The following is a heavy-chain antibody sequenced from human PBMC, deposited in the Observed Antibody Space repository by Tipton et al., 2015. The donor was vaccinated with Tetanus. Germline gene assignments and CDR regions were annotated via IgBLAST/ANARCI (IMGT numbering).Heavy chain of an antibody. CDR1: GGSFSAYY. J-gene: IGHJ4*02. D-gene: IGHD3-9*01. CDR3: ARATEHDIMTGYDN. CDR2: INHSGST. V-gene: IGHV4-34*01. Sequence: TLSLTCAVYGGSFSAYYWSWIRQSPGKGLEWIGEINHSGSTTYSPSFKSRVTISVDTPKNQFSLKLTSLTVADTAVYYCARATEHDIMTGYDNWGPGTQVTVSS.